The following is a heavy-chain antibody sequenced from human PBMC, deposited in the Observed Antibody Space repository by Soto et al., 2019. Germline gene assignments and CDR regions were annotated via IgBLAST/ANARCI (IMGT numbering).Heavy chain of an antibody. J-gene: IGHJ6*02. V-gene: IGHV1-69*13. CDR2: IIPIFGTA. Sequence: SVKVSCKASGGTFSSYAISWVRQAPGQGLEWMGGIIPIFGTANYAQKFQGRVTITADESRSTAYMELSSLRSEDTAVYYCARCRRPYSSSSSGYYYYGMDVWGQGTTVTVS. D-gene: IGHD6-6*01. CDR1: GGTFSSYA. CDR3: ARCRRPYSSSSSGYYYYGMDV.